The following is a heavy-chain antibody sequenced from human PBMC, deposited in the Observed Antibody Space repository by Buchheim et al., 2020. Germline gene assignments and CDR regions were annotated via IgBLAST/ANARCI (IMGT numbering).Heavy chain of an antibody. CDR2: IYYSGST. D-gene: IGHD3-22*01. Sequence: QVQLQESGPGLVKPSETLSLTCTVSGGSVSSGSYYWSWIRQPPGKGLEWIGYIYYSGSTNYNPSLKSRVTISVDTSKNQFSLKLSSVTAADTAVYYCARDGGYYDSSGYLYPNTFDYWGQGTL. J-gene: IGHJ4*02. V-gene: IGHV4-61*01. CDR1: GGSVSSGSYY. CDR3: ARDGGYYDSSGYLYPNTFDY.